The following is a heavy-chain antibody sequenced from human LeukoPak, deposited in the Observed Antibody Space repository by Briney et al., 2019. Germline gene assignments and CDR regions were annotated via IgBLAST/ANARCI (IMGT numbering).Heavy chain of an antibody. Sequence: ASVKVSCKASGYTFTSYGISWVRQAPGQGLEWMGWIRGNNGNTNYAQNLQGRVTMTTDTSTSTAYMELKSLRSDDMAVYYRARVDLLNGYYFFDYWGQGTLVTVSS. CDR2: IRGNNGNT. CDR3: ARVDLLNGYYFFDY. V-gene: IGHV1-18*03. J-gene: IGHJ4*02. D-gene: IGHD3-9*01. CDR1: GYTFTSYG.